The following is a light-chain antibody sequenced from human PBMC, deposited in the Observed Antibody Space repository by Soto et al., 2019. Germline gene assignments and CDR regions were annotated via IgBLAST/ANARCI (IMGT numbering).Light chain of an antibody. Sequence: QSALTQPASVSGSPGQSITISCTGTSSDVGGYNDVSWYQQHPGKATQLMIYDVSNRPSGVSNRFSGSTSGNTASLTISGLHAEDEADYYCSSYTTSGSLVFGGGTKLTVL. CDR1: SSDVGGYND. J-gene: IGLJ2*01. V-gene: IGLV2-14*01. CDR2: DVS. CDR3: SSYTTSGSLV.